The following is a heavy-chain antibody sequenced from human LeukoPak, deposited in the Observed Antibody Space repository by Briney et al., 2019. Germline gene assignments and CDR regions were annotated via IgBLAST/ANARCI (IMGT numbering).Heavy chain of an antibody. CDR2: IFPSGSI. CDR3: ARRRDETATAAGYYHMDV. J-gene: IGHJ6*03. D-gene: IGHD3-22*01. CDR1: GASTSSYY. Sequence: SETLSLTCTVSGASTSSYYWSWFRRPPGKGLEWIAYIFPSGSINFNPSLKSRVSISVDGSKNNFSLDLSSVTAADTAVYYCARRRDETATAAGYYHMDVWAKGPQSPSP. V-gene: IGHV4-4*09.